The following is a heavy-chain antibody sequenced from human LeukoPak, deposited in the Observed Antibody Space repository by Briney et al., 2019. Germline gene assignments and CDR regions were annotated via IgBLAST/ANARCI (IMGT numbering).Heavy chain of an antibody. Sequence: ASVKVSCKASGYTFNNYGISWVRQAPGQGLEWIGWINPNSGGTNYAQKFQGRVTMTRDTSISTAYMELSRLRSDDTAVYYCARGITIFGVVISIDYWGQGTLVTVSS. J-gene: IGHJ4*02. CDR1: GYTFNNYG. V-gene: IGHV1-2*02. CDR3: ARGITIFGVVISIDY. CDR2: INPNSGGT. D-gene: IGHD3-3*01.